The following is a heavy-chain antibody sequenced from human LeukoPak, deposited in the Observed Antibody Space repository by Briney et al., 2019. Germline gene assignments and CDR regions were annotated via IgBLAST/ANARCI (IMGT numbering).Heavy chain of an antibody. CDR2: INHSGST. J-gene: IGHJ4*02. Sequence: PSETLSLTCAVYGGSFSGYYWSWIRQPPGKGLEWIGEINHSGSTNYNPSLKSRVTISVDTSKNQFSLKLSSVTAADTAVYYCARLQRYFDWLFDYWGQGTLVTVSS. CDR3: ARLQRYFDWLFDY. D-gene: IGHD3-9*01. CDR1: GGSFSGYY. V-gene: IGHV4-34*01.